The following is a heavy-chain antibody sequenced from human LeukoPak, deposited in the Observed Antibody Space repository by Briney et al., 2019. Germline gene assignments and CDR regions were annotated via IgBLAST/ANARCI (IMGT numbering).Heavy chain of an antibody. D-gene: IGHD6-13*01. V-gene: IGHV1-46*01. J-gene: IGHJ4*02. Sequence: EASVKVSCKASGYTFTGYYMHWVRQAPGQGLEWMGIINPSGGSTSYAQKFQGRVTMTRDMSTSTVYMELSSLRSEDTAVYYCARADIAAAGVDYWGQGTLVTVSS. CDR2: INPSGGST. CDR1: GYTFTGYY. CDR3: ARADIAAAGVDY.